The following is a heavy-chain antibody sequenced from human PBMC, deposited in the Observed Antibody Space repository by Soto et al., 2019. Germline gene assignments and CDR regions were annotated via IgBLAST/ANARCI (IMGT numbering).Heavy chain of an antibody. CDR3: ARGNLVLDH. CDR1: GDSMNNYY. D-gene: IGHD2-8*02. J-gene: IGHJ4*02. CDR2: IRYTGSA. Sequence: QVQLQESGPGLVKPSETLSLTCTVSGDSMNNYYWSWIRQSPEKGLGLIAFIRYTGSAWYYPSLQSRASLSIETSKNKLSLELRAVTAADTAVYYCARGNLVLDHWGQGALVTVSS. V-gene: IGHV4-59*12.